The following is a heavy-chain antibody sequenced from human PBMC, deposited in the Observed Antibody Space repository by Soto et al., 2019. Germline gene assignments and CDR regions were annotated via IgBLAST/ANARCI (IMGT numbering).Heavy chain of an antibody. J-gene: IGHJ4*02. CDR2: ISQSGSST. Sequence: PGGSLRLSCAASGVNFSTSAMGWVRQAPGKGLVRVSAISQSGSSTCYADSVKGRFTISRDNAKNTLYLQMNSLRAEDTAVYYCVRTSLVVAAATREDYWGQGTLVTVSS. CDR3: VRTSLVVAAATREDY. V-gene: IGHV3-23*01. CDR1: GVNFSTSA. D-gene: IGHD2-15*01.